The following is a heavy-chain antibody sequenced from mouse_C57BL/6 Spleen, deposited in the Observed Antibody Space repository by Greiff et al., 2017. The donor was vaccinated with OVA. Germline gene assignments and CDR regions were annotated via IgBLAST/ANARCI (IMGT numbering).Heavy chain of an antibody. Sequence: VQLQQSGPELVKPGASVKLSCKASGYTFTSYDINWVKQRPGQGLEWIGWIYPRDGSTKYNEKFKGKATLTVDTSSSTAYMELHSLTSEDSAVYFCARNYYSNDWYFDVWGTGTTVTVSS. CDR1: GYTFTSYD. V-gene: IGHV1-85*01. D-gene: IGHD2-5*01. CDR2: IYPRDGST. CDR3: ARNYYSNDWYFDV. J-gene: IGHJ1*03.